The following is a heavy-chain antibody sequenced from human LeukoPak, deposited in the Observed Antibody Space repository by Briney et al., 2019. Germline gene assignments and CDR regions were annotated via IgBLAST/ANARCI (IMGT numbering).Heavy chain of an antibody. Sequence: ASVKVSCKTSGYTFTGYYMHWVRQAPGQGLEWMGWINPNSGGTNYAQKFQGRVTMTRDTSINTAYMELSRLKSDDTAVYYCARWTGTTGLDYWGQGTLVTVSS. CDR1: GYTFTGYY. V-gene: IGHV1-2*02. J-gene: IGHJ4*02. CDR3: ARWTGTTGLDY. D-gene: IGHD1-1*01. CDR2: INPNSGGT.